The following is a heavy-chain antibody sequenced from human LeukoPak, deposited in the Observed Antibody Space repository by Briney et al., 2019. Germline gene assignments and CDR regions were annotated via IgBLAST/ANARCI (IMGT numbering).Heavy chain of an antibody. Sequence: PSETLSLTCTVSGGSISSSSYYWGWIRQPPGKGLEWIGSIYYSGSTYYNPSLKSRVTISVDTSKNQFSLKLSSVTAADTAVYYRARGGGYASPIGYWGQGALVTVSS. J-gene: IGHJ4*02. CDR2: IYYSGST. V-gene: IGHV4-39*07. CDR3: ARGGGYASPIGY. D-gene: IGHD5-12*01. CDR1: GGSISSSSYY.